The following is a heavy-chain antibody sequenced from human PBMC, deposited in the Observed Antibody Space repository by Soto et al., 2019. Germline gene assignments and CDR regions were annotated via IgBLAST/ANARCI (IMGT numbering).Heavy chain of an antibody. CDR3: AKDPPSEKLQPDFGMDV. CDR1: GLTFSTSA. CDR2: ISASGRYT. Sequence: PGGSLRLSCAASGLTFSTSAMSWVRQAPGKGLEWVSLISASGRYTDYADSVKGRFTMSRDNSKSAVYLQMNSLRGDDTAVYYCAKDPPSEKLQPDFGMDVWGQGTTVTVSS. D-gene: IGHD2-15*01. J-gene: IGHJ6*02. V-gene: IGHV3-23*01.